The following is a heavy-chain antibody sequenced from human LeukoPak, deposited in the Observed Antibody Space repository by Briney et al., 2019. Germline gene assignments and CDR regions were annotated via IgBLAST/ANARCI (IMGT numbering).Heavy chain of an antibody. CDR1: GFSFSSYP. Sequence: GGSLILSCAASGFSFSSYPMSWVRQAPGKGLEWVSNIDHSGDNTYYAVSVKGRFTISRDNSKNTLILQMKSLRVEDTALYYCAKDPLSGGLDVWGQGTSVTVSS. V-gene: IGHV3-23*01. CDR3: AKDPLSGGLDV. D-gene: IGHD3-10*01. J-gene: IGHJ6*02. CDR2: IDHSGDNT.